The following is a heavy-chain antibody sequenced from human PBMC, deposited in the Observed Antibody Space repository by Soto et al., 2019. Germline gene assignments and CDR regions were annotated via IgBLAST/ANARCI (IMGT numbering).Heavy chain of an antibody. CDR1: GGTFSSYA. V-gene: IGHV1-69*13. J-gene: IGHJ4*02. CDR2: IIPIFGTA. CDR3: ARVGYSYGLDY. D-gene: IGHD5-18*01. Sequence: GASVKVSCKASGGTFSSYAISWVRQAPGQGLEWMGGIIPIFGTANYAQKFRGRVTITADESTSTAYMELSSLRSEDTAVYYCARVGYSYGLDYWGQGTLVTVSS.